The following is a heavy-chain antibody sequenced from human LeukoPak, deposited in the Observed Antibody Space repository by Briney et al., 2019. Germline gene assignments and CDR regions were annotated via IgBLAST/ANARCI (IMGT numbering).Heavy chain of an antibody. V-gene: IGHV4-39*07. D-gene: IGHD2-2*01. CDR1: GGSISSSSYY. CDR3: ASLIGYQWGMDV. J-gene: IGHJ6*03. CDR2: IYYSGST. Sequence: PSETLSLTCTVSGGSISSSSYYWGWIRQPPGKGLEWIGSIYYSGSTNYNPSLKSRVTISVDTSKNQFSLKLSSVTAAYTAAYYCASLIGYQWGMDVWGKGTTVTVSS.